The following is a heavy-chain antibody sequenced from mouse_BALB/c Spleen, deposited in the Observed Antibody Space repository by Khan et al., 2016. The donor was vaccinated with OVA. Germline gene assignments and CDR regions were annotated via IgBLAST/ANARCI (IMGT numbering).Heavy chain of an antibody. CDR1: GFSLTSYG. D-gene: IGHD2-3*01. CDR2: IWAGGST. V-gene: IGHV2-9*02. Sequence: QVQLKESGPGLVAPSQSLSITCTVSGFSLTSYGVHWVRLPPGKGLEWLGVIWAGGSTNYNSALMSRLSISKDNSKSQVFLKMNSLQTDDTALYYCARGDGYYEDAMDYWGQGTSGTVSS. J-gene: IGHJ4*01. CDR3: ARGDGYYEDAMDY.